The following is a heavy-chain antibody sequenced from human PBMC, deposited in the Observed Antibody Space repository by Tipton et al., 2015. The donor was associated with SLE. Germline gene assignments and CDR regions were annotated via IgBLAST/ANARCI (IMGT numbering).Heavy chain of an antibody. J-gene: IGHJ2*01. V-gene: IGHV4-31*03. Sequence: TLSLTCTVFGGSIRSGGYYWSWIRQHPGKGLEWIGYIHHSGDTYYNLSLKSRLGISVDTSENQSSLRLNSVSAADTAVYYCARIYGSGNWYFDLWGRGTLVIVSS. CDR1: GGSIRSGGYY. D-gene: IGHD3-10*01. CDR3: ARIYGSGNWYFDL. CDR2: IHHSGDT.